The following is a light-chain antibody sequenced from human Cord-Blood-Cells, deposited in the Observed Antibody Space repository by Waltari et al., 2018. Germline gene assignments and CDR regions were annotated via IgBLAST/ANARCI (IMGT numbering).Light chain of an antibody. CDR2: GKN. CDR3: NSRDSSGNHVG. Sequence: SSELTQDPAVSVALGQTVRITCQGDSLRSYYASWYQQKPGQAPVLVIYGKNSGPSGIPDRFSGSSSGNAASLTITGAQAEDEADYYCNSRDSSGNHVGFGGGTKLTVL. CDR1: SLRSYY. J-gene: IGLJ2*01. V-gene: IGLV3-19*01.